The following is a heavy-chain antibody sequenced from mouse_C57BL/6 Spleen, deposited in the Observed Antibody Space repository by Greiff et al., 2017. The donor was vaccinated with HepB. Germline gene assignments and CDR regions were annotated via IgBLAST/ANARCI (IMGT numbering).Heavy chain of an antibody. J-gene: IGHJ2*01. CDR2: IDPSDSYT. D-gene: IGHD1-1*01. CDR1: GYTFTSYW. V-gene: IGHV1-69*01. CDR3: ARDWARGSITTVLDY. Sequence: VQLQQPGAELVMPGASVKLSCKASGYTFTSYWMHWVKQRPGQGLEWIGEIDPSDSYTNYNQKFKGKSTLTVDKSSSTAYMQLSSLTSEDSAVYYCARDWARGSITTVLDYWGQGTTLTVSS.